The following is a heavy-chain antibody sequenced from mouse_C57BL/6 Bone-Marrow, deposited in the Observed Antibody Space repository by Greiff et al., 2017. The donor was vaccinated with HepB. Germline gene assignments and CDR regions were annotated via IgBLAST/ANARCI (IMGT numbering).Heavy chain of an antibody. J-gene: IGHJ2*01. Sequence: EVKVVESGGGLVKPGGSLKLSCAASGFTFSDYGMHWVRQAPEKGLEWVAYISSGSSTIYYADTVKGRFTISRDNAKNTLFLQMTSLRSEDTAMYYCARPSRGSVYWGQGTTLTVAS. CDR2: ISSGSSTI. CDR3: ARPSRGSVY. V-gene: IGHV5-17*01. CDR1: GFTFSDYG. D-gene: IGHD1-1*01.